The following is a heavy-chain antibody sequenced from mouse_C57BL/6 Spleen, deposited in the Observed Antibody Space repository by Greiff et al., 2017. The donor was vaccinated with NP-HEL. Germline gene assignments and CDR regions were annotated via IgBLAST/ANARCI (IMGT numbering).Heavy chain of an antibody. Sequence: EVQLQQSGPELVKPGASVKMSCKASGYTFTDYNMHWVKQSHGKSLEWIGYINPNNGGTSYNQKFKGKATLTVNKSSSTAYMERRSLTSEDSAVYYCARIGGAGWFAYWGQGTLVTVSA. CDR3: ARIGGAGWFAY. J-gene: IGHJ3*01. V-gene: IGHV1-22*01. CDR2: INPNNGGT. CDR1: GYTFTDYN. D-gene: IGHD2-14*01.